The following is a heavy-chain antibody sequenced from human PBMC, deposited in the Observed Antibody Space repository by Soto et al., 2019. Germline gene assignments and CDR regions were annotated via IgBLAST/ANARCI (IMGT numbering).Heavy chain of an antibody. CDR3: ARDTAQHIVVVTAIPDY. V-gene: IGHV3-30-3*01. D-gene: IGHD2-21*02. J-gene: IGHJ4*02. Sequence: GGSLRLSCAASGFTFSSYAMHWVRQAPGKGLEWVAVISYDGSNKYYADSVKGRFTISRDNSKNTLYLQMNSLRAEDTAVYYCARDTAQHIVVVTAIPDYWGQGTLVTVSS. CDR2: ISYDGSNK. CDR1: GFTFSSYA.